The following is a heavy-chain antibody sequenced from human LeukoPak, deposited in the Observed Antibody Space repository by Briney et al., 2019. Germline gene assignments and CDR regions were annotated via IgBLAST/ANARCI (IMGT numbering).Heavy chain of an antibody. CDR2: INPSGGST. V-gene: IGHV1-46*01. CDR1: GYTFTSYY. CDR3: ARDGPGVSFYYYYYYMDV. Sequence: ASVKVSCKASGYTFTSYYMHWVRQAPGQGLEWMGIINPSGGSTSCAQKFQGRVNMTRDTSTSTVYMELSSLRSEDTAVYYCARDGPGVSFYYYYYYMDVWGKGTTVTVSS. J-gene: IGHJ6*03. D-gene: IGHD7-27*01.